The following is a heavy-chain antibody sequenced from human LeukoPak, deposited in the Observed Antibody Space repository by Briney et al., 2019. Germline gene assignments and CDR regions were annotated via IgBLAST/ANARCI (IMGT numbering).Heavy chain of an antibody. Sequence: GASVKVSCEASGYTFTSYGISWVRQAPGQGLEWMGWISAYNGNTNYAQKLQGRVTMTTDTSTSTAYMELRSLRSDDTAVYYCARDYYDDYGDHFGYWGQGTLVTVSS. CDR2: ISAYNGNT. CDR3: ARDYYDDYGDHFGY. CDR1: GYTFTSYG. V-gene: IGHV1-18*01. J-gene: IGHJ4*02. D-gene: IGHD4-17*01.